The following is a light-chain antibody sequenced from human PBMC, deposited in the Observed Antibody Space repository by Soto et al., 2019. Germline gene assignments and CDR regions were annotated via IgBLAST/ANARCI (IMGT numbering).Light chain of an antibody. CDR3: SSYTSSSTLYV. Sequence: QSVLTQPAPVSGSPGQSITISCPGTSSDVGGYNYVSWYQQHPGKAPKLMIYDVSNRPSGVSNRFSGSKSGNTASLTISGLQAEDEADYYCSSYTSSSTLYVFGTGTKVTV. V-gene: IGLV2-14*01. J-gene: IGLJ1*01. CDR2: DVS. CDR1: SSDVGGYNY.